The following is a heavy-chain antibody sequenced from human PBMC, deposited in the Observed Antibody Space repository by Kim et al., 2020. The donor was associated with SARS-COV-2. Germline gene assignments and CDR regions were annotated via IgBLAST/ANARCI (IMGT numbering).Heavy chain of an antibody. D-gene: IGHD2-2*01. Sequence: GGSLRLSCAASGFTFSSYSMNWVRQAPGKGLEWVSSISSSSSYIYYADSVKGRFTISRDNAKNSLYLQMNSLRAEDTAVYYCARGEGSTSRPYYGMDVWGQGTTVTVSS. CDR3: ARGEGSTSRPYYGMDV. V-gene: IGHV3-21*01. J-gene: IGHJ6*02. CDR1: GFTFSSYS. CDR2: ISSSSSYI.